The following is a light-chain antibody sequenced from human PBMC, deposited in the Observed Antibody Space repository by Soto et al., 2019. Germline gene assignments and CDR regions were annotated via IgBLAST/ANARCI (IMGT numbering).Light chain of an antibody. CDR2: DAS. V-gene: IGKV1-17*03. CDR3: LQYNTYPYI. Sequence: IQMTQSPSATSASLRDRVTFTCRASQGISHYLAWFQQKPGEAPNRLIFDASTLQSGVPSRFSGSGSGTEFTLTITNLQPEDLATYYCLQYNTYPYIFGQGTKLEIK. CDR1: QGISHY. J-gene: IGKJ2*01.